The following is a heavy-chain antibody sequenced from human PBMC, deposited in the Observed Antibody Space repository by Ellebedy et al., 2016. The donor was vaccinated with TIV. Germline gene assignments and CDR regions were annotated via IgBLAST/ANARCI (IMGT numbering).Heavy chain of an antibody. Sequence: PGGSLRLSCAASGLIFMNYGMTWVRQAPGRGLEWVASITDRGTATNYADSVKGRFTISRDNSKNTLYLQMDRLRAEDTAVYYCAKDPRVVREYYGMDDWGQGTTVTVSS. V-gene: IGHV3-23*01. D-gene: IGHD3-16*02. CDR3: AKDPRVVREYYGMDD. J-gene: IGHJ6*02. CDR2: ITDRGTAT. CDR1: GLIFMNYG.